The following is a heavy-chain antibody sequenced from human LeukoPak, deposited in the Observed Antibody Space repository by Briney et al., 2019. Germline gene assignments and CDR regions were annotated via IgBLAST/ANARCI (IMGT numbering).Heavy chain of an antibody. CDR2: IYTSGST. CDR3: ARDRYGGNGGDYYYYYMDV. D-gene: IGHD4-23*01. CDR1: GGSINSYY. J-gene: IGHJ6*03. V-gene: IGHV4-4*07. Sequence: PSETLSLTCTVSGGSINSYYWSWIRQPAGKGLEWIGRIYTSGSTNYNPSLKSRVTMSVDTSKNQFSLKLSSVTAADTAVYYCARDRYGGNGGDYYYYYMDVWGKGTTVTVSS.